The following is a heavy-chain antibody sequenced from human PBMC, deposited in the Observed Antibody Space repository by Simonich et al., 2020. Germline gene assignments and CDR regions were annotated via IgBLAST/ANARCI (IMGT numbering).Heavy chain of an antibody. CDR1: GFTFSGSA. J-gene: IGHJ4*02. CDR3: TRFDYYGSGSYYFDY. CDR2: IRSKANSYAT. D-gene: IGHD3-10*01. V-gene: IGHV3-73*02. Sequence: EEQLVESGGGLVQPGGSPKLSCAASGFTFSGSAMHWVRQASGKGLEWVGRIRSKANSYATAYAASVKGRFTISRDDSKNTAYLQMNSLKTEDTAVYYCTRFDYYGSGSYYFDYWGQGTLVTVSS.